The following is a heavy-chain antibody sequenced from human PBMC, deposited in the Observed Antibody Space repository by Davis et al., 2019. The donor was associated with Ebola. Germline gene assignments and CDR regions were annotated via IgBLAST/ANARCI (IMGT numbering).Heavy chain of an antibody. CDR3: ARRTLSYYYGMDV. J-gene: IGHJ6*02. D-gene: IGHD2-2*01. CDR1: GGSISSSSYY. CDR2: IYYSGIT. V-gene: IGHV4-39*01. Sequence: GSLRLSCAVSGGSISSSSYYWGWIRQPPGKGLEWIGSIYYSGITYYNPFLKSRVTISVDTSKNQFSLKLSSVTAADTAVYYCARRTLSYYYGMDVWGQGTTVTVSS.